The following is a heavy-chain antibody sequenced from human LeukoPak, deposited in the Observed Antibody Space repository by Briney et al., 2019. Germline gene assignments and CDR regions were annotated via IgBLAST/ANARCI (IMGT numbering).Heavy chain of an antibody. J-gene: IGHJ4*02. V-gene: IGHV3-7*01. CDR1: GFTFSSYW. CDR2: INKDGSEK. CDR3: ATGYRTSTTCYRSRFDY. Sequence: GGSPRLSCAASGFTFSSYWMSWVRQAPGKGLEWVANINKDGSEKYYVDSVKGRFTISRDNAKNSLYLQINNLRAEDTAMFYCATGYRTSTTCYRSRFDYWGQGTLVTVSS. D-gene: IGHD2-2*01.